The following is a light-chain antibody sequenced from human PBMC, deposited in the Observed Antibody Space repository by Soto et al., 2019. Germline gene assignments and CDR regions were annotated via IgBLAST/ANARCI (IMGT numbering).Light chain of an antibody. Sequence: DIQMTQSPSTLSASVGDRVTITCRASQSISDLLAWYQQKPGKAPKLLIYEASNLKSGVPSRFSGSGSVTEYTLTISSLQPHDFASYYCQQYNGFWTFGQGTKVEIK. CDR3: QQYNGFWT. V-gene: IGKV1-5*03. CDR2: EAS. CDR1: QSISDL. J-gene: IGKJ1*01.